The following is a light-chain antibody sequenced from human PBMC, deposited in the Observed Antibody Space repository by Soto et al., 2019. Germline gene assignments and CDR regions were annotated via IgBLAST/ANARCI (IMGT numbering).Light chain of an antibody. Sequence: DIQMTQSPSSVSASVGDRVTITCRASQGISIWLAWYQQKPGEAPKLLISAASSLQSGVPSRFSGSGSGTDFTLTINSLQPEDFATYYCQQGHSFPLTFGGGTKVDIK. J-gene: IGKJ4*01. CDR1: QGISIW. CDR2: AAS. V-gene: IGKV1D-12*01. CDR3: QQGHSFPLT.